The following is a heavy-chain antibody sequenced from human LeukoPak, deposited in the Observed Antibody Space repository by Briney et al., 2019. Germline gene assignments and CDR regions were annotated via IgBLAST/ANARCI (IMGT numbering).Heavy chain of an antibody. D-gene: IGHD3-22*01. J-gene: IGHJ3*02. V-gene: IGHV3-48*04. CDR2: IGSTISAM. CDR1: GFTFSAYS. CDR3: ARDRPGGYYDSSGYCHKGTGDAFDI. Sequence: GGSLRLSYAASGFTFSAYSLNWVRQDLGKGLEWCSYIGSTISAMSYADSVRGRFTISRAHAKSSPYLQMDSLRAEDTAVYYCARDRPGGYYDSSGYCHKGTGDAFDIWGQGTMVTVSS.